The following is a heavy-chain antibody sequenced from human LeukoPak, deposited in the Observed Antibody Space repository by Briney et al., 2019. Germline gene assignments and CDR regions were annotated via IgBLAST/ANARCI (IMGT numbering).Heavy chain of an antibody. D-gene: IGHD3-10*01. V-gene: IGHV3-11*04. Sequence: PGGSLRLSCAASGFTFSDHYMSWIRQSPGKGLEYISYISSTGKTIYYADSVQGRFTISRDNAKNSLYLQMNNLRAEDTAVYYCARDRSGRFGELWGPTTWGQGTLVTVSS. CDR3: ARDRSGRFGELWGPTT. CDR2: ISSTGKTI. J-gene: IGHJ5*02. CDR1: GFTFSDHY.